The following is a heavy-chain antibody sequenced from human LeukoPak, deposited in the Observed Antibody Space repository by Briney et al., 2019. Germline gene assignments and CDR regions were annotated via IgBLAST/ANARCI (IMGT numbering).Heavy chain of an antibody. J-gene: IGHJ4*02. Sequence: SETLSLTCTVSGGSISSGSYYWSWIRQPAGKGLEWIGRIYTSGSTNYNPSLKSRVTISVDTSKNQFSLKLSSVTAADTAVYYCARTHSLYDFWSGYYDYWGQGTLVTVSS. CDR2: IYTSGST. D-gene: IGHD3-3*01. CDR1: GGSISSGSYY. CDR3: ARTHSLYDFWSGYYDY. V-gene: IGHV4-61*02.